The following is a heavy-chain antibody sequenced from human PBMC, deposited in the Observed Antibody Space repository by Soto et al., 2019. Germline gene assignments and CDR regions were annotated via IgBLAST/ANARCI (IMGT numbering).Heavy chain of an antibody. J-gene: IGHJ4*02. Sequence: QVQLVQSGAEVKKPGSSVKVSCKASGGTFSSYTISWVRQAPGQGLEWMGRIIPILGIANYAQKFQGRVTITADKSTSTAYMELSSLRSEDTAVYYCARDQAREGQNYYFDYWGQGTLVTVSS. D-gene: IGHD1-26*01. CDR1: GGTFSSYT. CDR3: ARDQAREGQNYYFDY. V-gene: IGHV1-69*08. CDR2: IIPILGIA.